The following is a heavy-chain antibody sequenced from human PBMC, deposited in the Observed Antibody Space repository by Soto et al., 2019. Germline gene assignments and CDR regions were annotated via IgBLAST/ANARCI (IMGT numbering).Heavy chain of an antibody. CDR1: GFIFSSYG. Sequence: QVQLVESGGGVVQPGRSLRLSCAASGFIFSSYGMHWVRQAPGKGLEWVAVISYDGSNKYYADTVKGRFTISRDNSKNRLYLQMNSLRAEDTAVYYCAKGSTAMTYFDYWGQGTLVTSS. D-gene: IGHD5-18*01. V-gene: IGHV3-30*18. J-gene: IGHJ4*02. CDR3: AKGSTAMTYFDY. CDR2: ISYDGSNK.